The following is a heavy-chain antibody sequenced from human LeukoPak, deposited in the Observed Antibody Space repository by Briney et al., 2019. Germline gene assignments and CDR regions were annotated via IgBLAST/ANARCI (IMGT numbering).Heavy chain of an antibody. V-gene: IGHV3-74*01. CDR1: GFTFSSYW. D-gene: IGHD3-3*01. J-gene: IGHJ4*02. CDR2: IKGDGIST. CDR3: AKDHYWSIDY. Sequence: GGSLRLSCEVSGFTFSSYWMHWVRHAPGQGLVWVSRIKGDGISTNYADSVKGRFTISRDIAKNTLYLQMNSLRAEDTGVYYCAKDHYWSIDYWGRGTLVTVSS.